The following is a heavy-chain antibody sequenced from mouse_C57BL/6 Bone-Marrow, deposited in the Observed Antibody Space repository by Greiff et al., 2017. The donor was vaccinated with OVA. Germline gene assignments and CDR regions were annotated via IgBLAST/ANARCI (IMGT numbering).Heavy chain of an antibody. J-gene: IGHJ1*03. CDR1: GYTFTNYW. Sequence: VKLMESGAELVRPGTSVKMSCKASGYTFTNYWIGWAKQRPGHGLEWIGDIYPGGGYTNYNEKFKGKATLTADKSSSTAYMQFSSLTSEDSAIYYCARYDGYYVYFDVWGTGTTVTVSS. V-gene: IGHV1-63*01. CDR3: ARYDGYYVYFDV. CDR2: IYPGGGYT. D-gene: IGHD2-3*01.